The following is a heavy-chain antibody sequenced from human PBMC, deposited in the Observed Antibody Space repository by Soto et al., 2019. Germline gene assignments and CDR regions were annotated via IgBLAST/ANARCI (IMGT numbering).Heavy chain of an antibody. Sequence: ASVKVSCKASGYIFTNYAMHWVRQAPGQRLEWMGWINAANGNTKYSQKFQGRVTITTDTSASTAYMELSSLRSEDTAVYYCARDNAIFGVAPYYGMDVWGQGTTVTVSS. CDR3: ARDNAIFGVAPYYGMDV. D-gene: IGHD3-3*01. CDR2: INAANGNT. J-gene: IGHJ6*02. CDR1: GYIFTNYA. V-gene: IGHV1-3*01.